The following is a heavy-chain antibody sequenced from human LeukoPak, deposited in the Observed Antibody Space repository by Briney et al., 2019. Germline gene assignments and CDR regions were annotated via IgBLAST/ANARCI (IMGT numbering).Heavy chain of an antibody. J-gene: IGHJ5*02. D-gene: IGHD3-9*01. CDR2: IYYSGST. CDR3: ASFRPILNWFDP. CDR1: GGSISSYY. V-gene: IGHV4-59*01. Sequence: KSSETLSLTCTVSGGSISSYYWSWIRQPPGKGLEWIGYIYYSGSTNYNPSLKSRVTISVDTSKNQFSLKLSSVTAADTAVYYCASFRPILNWFDPWGQGTLVTVSS.